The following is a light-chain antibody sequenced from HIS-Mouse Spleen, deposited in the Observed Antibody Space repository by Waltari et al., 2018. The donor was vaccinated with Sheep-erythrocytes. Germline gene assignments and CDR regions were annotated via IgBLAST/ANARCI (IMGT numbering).Light chain of an antibody. Sequence: QSVLTQPPSVSAAPGQQVTISCSGSSSNLGNNYVTWYQQLPGTAPKLLIYDNNKRPSGIPDRFSGSKSGTSATLGITGLQTGDEADYYCGTWDSSLSALFVFGTGTKVTVL. V-gene: IGLV1-51*01. CDR2: DNN. J-gene: IGLJ1*01. CDR1: SSNLGNNY. CDR3: GTWDSSLSALFV.